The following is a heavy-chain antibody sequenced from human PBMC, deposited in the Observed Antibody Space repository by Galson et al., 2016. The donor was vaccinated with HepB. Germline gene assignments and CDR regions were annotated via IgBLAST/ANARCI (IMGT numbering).Heavy chain of an antibody. CDR3: ARDLYSSSSGQEGMDI. CDR1: GYTFTNYY. D-gene: IGHD6-6*01. CDR2: INPSGTST. V-gene: IGHV1-46*01. Sequence: SCKAPGYTFTNYYIHWVRQAPGQGLEWVGDINPSGTSTSYAQKFQGRVTVSRDTSTSTVYMELSSLRSEDTAVYYCARDLYSSSSGQEGMDIWGQGTTVTVAS. J-gene: IGHJ6*02.